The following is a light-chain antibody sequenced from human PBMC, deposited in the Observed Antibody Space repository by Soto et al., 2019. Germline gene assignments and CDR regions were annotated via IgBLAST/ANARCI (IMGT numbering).Light chain of an antibody. CDR3: SSYSSSSSPVV. J-gene: IGLJ2*01. Sequence: QSALTQPASVSGSPGQSITISCSGTISDVGGSNYVSWYQHHPGKAPRLMIFDVSNRPSGISNRFSGSQSGSTASLTISGLQAEDEADYYCSSYSSSSSPVVFGGGTKLTVL. V-gene: IGLV2-14*03. CDR1: ISDVGGSNY. CDR2: DVS.